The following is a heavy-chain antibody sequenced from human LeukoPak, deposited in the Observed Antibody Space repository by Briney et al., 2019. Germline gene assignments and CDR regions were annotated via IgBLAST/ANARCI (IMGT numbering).Heavy chain of an antibody. V-gene: IGHV4-59*01. CDR2: IYYSGST. CDR1: GGSISSYY. CDR3: ARGHCSGGSCYSDAFDI. D-gene: IGHD2-15*01. Sequence: PSETLSLTCTVSGGSISSYYWSWIRQPPGKGLEWIGYIYYSGSTNYNPSLKSRVTISVDTSKNQFSLNLSSVTAADTAVYYCARGHCSGGSCYSDAFDIWGQGTMVTVSS. J-gene: IGHJ3*02.